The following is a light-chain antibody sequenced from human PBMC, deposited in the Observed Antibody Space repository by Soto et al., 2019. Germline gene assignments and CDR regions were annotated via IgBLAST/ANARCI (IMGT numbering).Light chain of an antibody. J-gene: IGKJ2*01. Sequence: DIQLTQSPSFLSASVGDRVTITCRASQGINIYLAWFQQKPGKAPKCLIYGASSLQSGVPSKFSGSGFGTDFTLTINSLQPEDFAAYYCLQYESYPYTFGQGTKVDIK. CDR2: GAS. V-gene: IGKV1-16*02. CDR3: LQYESYPYT. CDR1: QGINIY.